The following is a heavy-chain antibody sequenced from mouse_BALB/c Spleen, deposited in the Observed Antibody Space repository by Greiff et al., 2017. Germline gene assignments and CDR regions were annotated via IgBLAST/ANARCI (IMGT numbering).Heavy chain of an antibody. CDR1: GYAFTNYL. J-gene: IGHJ2*01. V-gene: IGHV1-54*01. CDR3: ARGYYGNPFDY. CDR2: INPGSGGT. D-gene: IGHD2-1*01. Sequence: VQLQQSGAELVRPGTSVKVSCKASGYAFTNYLIEWVKQRPGQGLEWIGVINPGSGGTNYNEKFKGKATLTADKSSSTAYMQLSSLTSDDSAVYFCARGYYGNPFDYWGQGTTLTVSS.